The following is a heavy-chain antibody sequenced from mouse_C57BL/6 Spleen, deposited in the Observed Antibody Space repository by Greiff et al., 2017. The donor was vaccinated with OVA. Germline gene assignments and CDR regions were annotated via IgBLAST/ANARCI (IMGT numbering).Heavy chain of an antibody. Sequence: QVQLQQSGAELVKPGASVKMSCKASGYTFTSYWITWVKQRPGQGLEWIGDIYPGSGSTNYHEKFKSKATLTVDTSSSTAYMQLSSLTSEDSAVYYCAKATTVSEGFAYWGQGTLVTVSA. CDR1: GYTFTSYW. D-gene: IGHD1-1*01. V-gene: IGHV1-55*01. J-gene: IGHJ3*01. CDR2: IYPGSGST. CDR3: AKATTVSEGFAY.